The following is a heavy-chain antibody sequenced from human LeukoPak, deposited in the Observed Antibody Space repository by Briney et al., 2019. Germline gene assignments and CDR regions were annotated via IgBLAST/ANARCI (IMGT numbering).Heavy chain of an antibody. Sequence: SETLSLTCTVSGGSISSGSYYWNWIRQHPGMGLEWIGYIYHSGSTSYNPSLKSRVSISVDTSKNQFSLRLSSATAADTAVYYCARGPRDYGSGSYYNVLAFDYWGQGTLVTVSS. J-gene: IGHJ4*02. V-gene: IGHV4-31*03. D-gene: IGHD3-10*01. CDR2: IYHSGST. CDR3: ARGPRDYGSGSYYNVLAFDY. CDR1: GGSISSGSYY.